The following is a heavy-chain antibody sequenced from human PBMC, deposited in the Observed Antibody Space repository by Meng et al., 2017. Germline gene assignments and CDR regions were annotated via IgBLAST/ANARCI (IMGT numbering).Heavy chain of an antibody. D-gene: IGHD6-13*01. CDR3: ARGLRSSSWYGGYFQH. CDR1: GGSCGAHN. V-gene: IGHV4-34*01. Sequence: QVPLQQWGAVLKTTSGTLSLTGAVYGGSCGAHNWNWSPQRPGKRLEWIREVHHSRSTNYSPSLQRRVTISVDTDKNLFYLRLSSVTAADTAVYSCARGLRSSSWYGGYFQHSGEGTLVTVSS. CDR2: VHHSRST. J-gene: IGHJ1*01.